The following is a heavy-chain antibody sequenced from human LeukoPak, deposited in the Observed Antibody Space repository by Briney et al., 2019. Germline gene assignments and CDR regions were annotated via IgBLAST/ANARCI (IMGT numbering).Heavy chain of an antibody. CDR1: GGTFSSYA. CDR3: ARDQLQLERGGWFDP. D-gene: IGHD1-1*01. CDR2: IIPIFGTA. Sequence: SVKVSCKASGGTFSSYAISWVRQAPGQGLEWMGGIIPIFGTANYAQKFQGRVTITADESTSTAYMELSSLRSGDTAVYYCARDQLQLERGGWFDPWGQGTLVTVSS. J-gene: IGHJ5*02. V-gene: IGHV1-69*13.